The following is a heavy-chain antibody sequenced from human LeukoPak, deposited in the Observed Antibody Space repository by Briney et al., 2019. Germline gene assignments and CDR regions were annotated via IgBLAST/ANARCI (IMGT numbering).Heavy chain of an antibody. J-gene: IGHJ3*01. CDR1: GFTFTSYA. CDR3: AKDRDSSGRYDAFDF. CDR2: ITDTSVGDST. Sequence: GGSLRLSCAASGFTFTSYAMSWVRLTPGKGLEWVSFITDTSVGDSTYYADSVRGRFTISRDSSKSTLYLQMNSLRAEDTAVYYCAKDRDSSGRYDAFDFWGQGTMVTVSS. V-gene: IGHV3-23*01. D-gene: IGHD6-19*01.